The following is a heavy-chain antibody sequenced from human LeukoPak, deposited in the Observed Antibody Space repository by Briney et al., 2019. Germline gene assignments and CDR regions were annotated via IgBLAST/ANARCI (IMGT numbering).Heavy chain of an antibody. V-gene: IGHV4-39*07. J-gene: IGHJ4*02. D-gene: IGHD5-24*01. CDR2: IYYSGST. CDR1: GGSISSSSYY. Sequence: SETLSLTGTVSGGSISSSSYYWGWIRQPPGKGLEWIGSIYYSGSTYYNPSLKSRVTISVDTSKNQFSLKLSSVTAADTAVYYCARDRGDGYNSEGEFDYWGQGTLVTVSS. CDR3: ARDRGDGYNSEGEFDY.